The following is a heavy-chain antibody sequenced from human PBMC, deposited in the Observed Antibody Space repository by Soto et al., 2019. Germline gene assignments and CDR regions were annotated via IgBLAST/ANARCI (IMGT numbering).Heavy chain of an antibody. CDR3: ARGNIVVVVASTPFGWFDP. CDR1: GGSISSGGYY. V-gene: IGHV4-31*03. D-gene: IGHD2-15*01. J-gene: IGHJ5*02. CDR2: IYYSGST. Sequence: QVQLQESGPGLVKPSQTLSLTCTVSGGSISSGGYYWSWIRQHPGKGLEWIGYIYYSGSTYYNPSLKSRGTISVDTSKNQFSLKLSSVTAADTAVDYCARGNIVVVVASTPFGWFDPWGQGTLVTVSS.